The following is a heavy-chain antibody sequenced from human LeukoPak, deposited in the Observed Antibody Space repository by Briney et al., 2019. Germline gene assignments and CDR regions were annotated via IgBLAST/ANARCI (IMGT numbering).Heavy chain of an antibody. Sequence: GASVKVSCKASGYTFTGYYMHWVRQAPGQGLEWMGRINPNSGGTNYAQKFQGRVTMTRDTSISTAYMELSRLRSDDTAVYYCAREESATIGYCSSTSCKKGREPNWFDPWGQGTLVTVSS. J-gene: IGHJ5*02. CDR1: GYTFTGYY. V-gene: IGHV1-2*06. D-gene: IGHD2-2*03. CDR2: INPNSGGT. CDR3: AREESATIGYCSSTSCKKGREPNWFDP.